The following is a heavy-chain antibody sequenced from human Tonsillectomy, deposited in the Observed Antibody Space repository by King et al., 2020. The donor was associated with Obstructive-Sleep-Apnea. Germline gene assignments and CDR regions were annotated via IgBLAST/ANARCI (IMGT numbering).Heavy chain of an antibody. J-gene: IGHJ4*02. CDR3: ARLAWTTSGTKFYFDY. CDR2: FSYSGST. Sequence: LPESGPGLVKPSETLSLTCTVSGGSISSYYWSWVRQPPGKGLEWIGYFSYSGSTDYNPSLKSRVTTSLDTSSNQFSLRLNSVTAADTAVYFCARLAWTTSGTKFYFDYWGQGTLVTVSS. D-gene: IGHD6-13*01. CDR1: GGSISSYY. V-gene: IGHV4-59*08.